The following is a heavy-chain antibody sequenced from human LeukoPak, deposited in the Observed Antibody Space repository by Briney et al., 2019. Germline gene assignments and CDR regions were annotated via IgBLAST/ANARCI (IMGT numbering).Heavy chain of an antibody. CDR3: AKFKGHYGDSEYYFDY. V-gene: IGHV3-21*01. CDR2: ITGSSDYI. CDR1: GFTFSRYS. D-gene: IGHD3-10*01. Sequence: TGGSLRLSCAASGFTFSRYSVNWVRQAPGKGLEWVSCITGSSDYIFYADSVRGRFTISRDNAKNSLYLQMNSLRAEDTAVYYCAKFKGHYGDSEYYFDYWGQGTLVTVSS. J-gene: IGHJ4*02.